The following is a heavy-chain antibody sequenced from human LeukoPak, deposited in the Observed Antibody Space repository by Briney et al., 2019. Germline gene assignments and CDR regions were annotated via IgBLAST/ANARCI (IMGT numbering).Heavy chain of an antibody. Sequence: SVKVSCKASGGTFSSYAISWVRQAPGQGLEWMGRIIPILGIANYAQKFQGRVTMTRDTSTSTVYMELSSLRSEDTAVYYCASAGIAVAGNYYGMDVWGQGTTVTVSS. CDR3: ASAGIAVAGNYYGMDV. V-gene: IGHV1-69*04. CDR1: GGTFSSYA. D-gene: IGHD6-19*01. J-gene: IGHJ6*02. CDR2: IIPILGIA.